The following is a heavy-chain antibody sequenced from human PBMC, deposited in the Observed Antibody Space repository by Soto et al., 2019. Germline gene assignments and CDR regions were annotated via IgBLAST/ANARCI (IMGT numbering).Heavy chain of an antibody. J-gene: IGHJ4*02. CDR3: VRDSHGDY. V-gene: IGHV3-74*01. Sequence: EVQLVESGGGLVQPGGSLRLSCAGSGFTFSTYWMHWVRQAPGKGLEWVSRIDHDGPTDYADSVRGRFTISRDNAENTLYLQMNSLRPEDTAVYDCVRDSHGDYWGQGTLVTVS. CDR2: IDHDGPT. CDR1: GFTFSTYW.